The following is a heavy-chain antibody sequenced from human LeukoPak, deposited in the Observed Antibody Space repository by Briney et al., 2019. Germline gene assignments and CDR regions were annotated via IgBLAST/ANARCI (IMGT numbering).Heavy chain of an antibody. CDR2: IYPGDSDS. V-gene: IGHV5-51*01. CDR1: GYRFTSYW. Sequence: GESLKISCKGSGYRFTSYWIGWVRQMPGKGLEWMGIIYPGDSDSRYSPSFQGQVTISADNSITTAYLQWSSLKASDTAIYYCARLSSVVAALYYWGQGTLVTVSS. D-gene: IGHD2-15*01. J-gene: IGHJ4*02. CDR3: ARLSSVVAALYY.